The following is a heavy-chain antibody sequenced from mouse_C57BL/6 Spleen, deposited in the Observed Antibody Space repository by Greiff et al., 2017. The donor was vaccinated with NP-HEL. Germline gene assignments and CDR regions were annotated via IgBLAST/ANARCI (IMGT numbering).Heavy chain of an antibody. V-gene: IGHV1-52*01. CDR1: GYTFTSYW. Sequence: VKLQQPGAELVRPGSSVKLSCKASGYTFTSYWMHWVKQRPLQGLEWIGNIDPSDRETHYNQKFKDKATLTVDKSSSTAYMQLSSLTSEDSAVYYCARVNWDDGFAYWGQGTLVTVSA. CDR3: ARVNWDDGFAY. CDR2: IDPSDRET. D-gene: IGHD4-1*01. J-gene: IGHJ3*01.